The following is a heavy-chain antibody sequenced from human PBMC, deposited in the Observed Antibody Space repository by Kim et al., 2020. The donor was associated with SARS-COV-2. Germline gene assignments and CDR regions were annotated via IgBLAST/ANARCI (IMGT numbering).Heavy chain of an antibody. CDR2: IWYDGSNK. CDR1: GFTFSSYG. CDR3: AREYRVVGVLIINYYYYYIDI. J-gene: IGHJ6*03. Sequence: GGSLRLSCAASGFTFSSYGMHWVRQAPGKGLEWVAVIWYDGSNKYYADSVKGRFTISRDNSKNTLYLQMNSLRAEDTAVYYCAREYRVVGVLIINYYYYYIDIGCKGTTRTVTS. V-gene: IGHV3-33*01. D-gene: IGHD3-3*01.